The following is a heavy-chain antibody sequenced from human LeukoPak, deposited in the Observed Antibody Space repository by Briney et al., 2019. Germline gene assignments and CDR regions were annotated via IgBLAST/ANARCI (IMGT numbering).Heavy chain of an antibody. V-gene: IGHV4-34*01. CDR2: INHSGST. Sequence: SETLSLTCAVYGGSFSGFYWSWIRQPPGKGLEWIGEINHSGSTNYNSSLKSRVTISTDTSKNQFSLRLTSVTPADTAVYYCARIFRLRGSVDPGSSGPFDYWGQGTPVTVSS. CDR3: ARIFRLRGSVDPGSSGPFDY. CDR1: GGSFSGFY. J-gene: IGHJ4*02. D-gene: IGHD4-17*01.